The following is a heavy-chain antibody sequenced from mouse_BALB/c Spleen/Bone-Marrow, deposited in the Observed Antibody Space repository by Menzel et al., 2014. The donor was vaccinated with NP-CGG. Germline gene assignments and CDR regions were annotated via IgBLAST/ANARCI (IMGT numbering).Heavy chain of an antibody. D-gene: IGHD2-3*01. V-gene: IGHV7-3*02. CDR2: IRNKANGYTT. CDR3: GRDERLLRFGY. J-gene: IGHJ3*01. Sequence: EVQGAESGGGLVQPGGSLRLSCATSGFTFTDYYMSWVRQPPGKALEWLGFIRNKANGYTTEYSASVKGRFTISRDNSLSILYLQMNALRAEDSATYYCGRDERLLRFGYWDQGAPVTVSA. CDR1: GFTFTDYY.